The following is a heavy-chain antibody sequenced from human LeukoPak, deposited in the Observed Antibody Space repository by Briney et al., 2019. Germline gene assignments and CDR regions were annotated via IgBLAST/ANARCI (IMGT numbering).Heavy chain of an antibody. CDR3: ARSQGSSGWYALYYYYGMDV. J-gene: IGHJ6*02. Sequence: PSETLSLTCAVSGGSIRNSSFYWGWIRQPPGKGLEWIASIYSTGTTYYNPSIKSRITIFVDTSKNQVSLKLSSVTAADTAVYYCARSQGSSGWYALYYYYGMDVWGQGTTVTVSS. V-gene: IGHV4-39*01. CDR2: IYSTGTT. CDR1: GGSIRNSSFY. D-gene: IGHD6-19*01.